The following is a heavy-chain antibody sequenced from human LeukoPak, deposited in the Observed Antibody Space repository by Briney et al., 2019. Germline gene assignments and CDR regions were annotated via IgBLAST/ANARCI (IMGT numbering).Heavy chain of an antibody. CDR1: GYSISIYY. CDR2: ICYSGST. D-gene: IGHD4-11*01. V-gene: IGHV4-59*08. J-gene: IGHJ6*03. Sequence: SESLSLTCTVSGYSISIYYWSWIRQPPGKGLVWLGYICYSGSTNYNRSLKSRVTISVDTSKNHFSLKLSSLTAADTAVYYCASCTVSSYYYYMDVWGKGTTVTVSS. CDR3: ASCTVSSYYYYMDV.